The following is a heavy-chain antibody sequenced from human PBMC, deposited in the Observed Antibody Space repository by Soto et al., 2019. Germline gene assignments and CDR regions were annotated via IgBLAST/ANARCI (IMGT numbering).Heavy chain of an antibody. CDR3: ATASGSSSWFDP. CDR1: GYTFTSYG. D-gene: IGHD1-26*01. J-gene: IGHJ5*02. V-gene: IGHV1-18*01. CDR2: ISAYNGNT. Sequence: QVQLVQSGAEVKKPGASVKVSCKASGYTFTSYGISWVRQAPGQGLEWMGWISAYNGNTNYAQKLQGRVTMTTDTSASTGYMELRSPRSDDTAVYYCATASGSSSWFDPWGEGTLVTVSS.